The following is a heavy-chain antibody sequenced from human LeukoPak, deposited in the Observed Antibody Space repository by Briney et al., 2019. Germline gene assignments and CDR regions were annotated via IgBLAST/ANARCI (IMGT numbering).Heavy chain of an antibody. Sequence: SETLSLTCAVYGGSFSGYYWSWIRQPPGKGLEWIGEINHSGSTNYNPSLKSRATISVDTSKNQFSLKLSSVTAADTAVYYCARGRGYCSGGSCPRQPYGMDVWGQGTTVTVS. CDR3: ARGRGYCSGGSCPRQPYGMDV. J-gene: IGHJ6*02. CDR2: INHSGST. CDR1: GGSFSGYY. V-gene: IGHV4-34*01. D-gene: IGHD2-15*01.